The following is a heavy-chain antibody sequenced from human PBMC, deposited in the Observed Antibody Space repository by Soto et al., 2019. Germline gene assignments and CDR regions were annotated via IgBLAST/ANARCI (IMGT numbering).Heavy chain of an antibody. D-gene: IGHD1-26*01. V-gene: IGHV3-30-3*01. Sequence: QVQLVESGGGVVQPGRSLRLSCAAPGFTFSSYAMHWVRQAPGKGLEWVAVISYDGSNKYYADSVKGRFTISRDNSKNTLYLQMNSLRAEDTAVYYCARDYIVGATYYYYGMDVWGQGTTVTVSS. CDR1: GFTFSSYA. CDR2: ISYDGSNK. CDR3: ARDYIVGATYYYYGMDV. J-gene: IGHJ6*02.